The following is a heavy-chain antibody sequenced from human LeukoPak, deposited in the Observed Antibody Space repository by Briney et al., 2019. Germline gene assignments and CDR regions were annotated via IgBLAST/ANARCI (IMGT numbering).Heavy chain of an antibody. Sequence: SVKVSCTASGGTFSSYAISWVGQAPGQGLEWMGGIIPIFGTANYAQKFQGRVMITADESTSTAYMELSSLRSEDTAVYYCARDSVVVVAASYYYYGMDVWGQGTTVTVSS. CDR3: ARDSVVVVAASYYYYGMDV. J-gene: IGHJ6*02. V-gene: IGHV1-69*01. CDR1: GGTFSSYA. D-gene: IGHD2-15*01. CDR2: IIPIFGTA.